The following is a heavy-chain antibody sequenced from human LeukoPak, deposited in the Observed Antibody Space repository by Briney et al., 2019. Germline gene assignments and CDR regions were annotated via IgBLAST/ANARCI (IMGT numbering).Heavy chain of an antibody. CDR1: GGSFSGYY. V-gene: IGHV4-4*07. J-gene: IGHJ3*02. D-gene: IGHD2-2*01. CDR2: IYTSGST. CDR3: ARDHLGLLFDGFEI. Sequence: SETLSLTCAVYGGSFSGYYWSWIRQPAGKGLEWIGRIYTSGSTNYNPSLKSRLTMSVDTSKNQFSLKLSSVTAADTAVYYCARDHLGLLFDGFEIWGQGTMVTVSS.